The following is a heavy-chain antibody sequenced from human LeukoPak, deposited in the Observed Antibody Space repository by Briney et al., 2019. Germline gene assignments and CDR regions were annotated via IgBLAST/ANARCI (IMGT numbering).Heavy chain of an antibody. CDR1: GFTFSSYV. D-gene: IGHD6-19*01. J-gene: IGHJ4*02. CDR2: ISGSGGST. CDR3: AKVARSGWSIFDY. Sequence: GGSLRLSCAASGFTFSSYVMSWVRQAPGKGLEWVSAISGSGGSTYYADSVKGRFAISRDNSKNTLYLQMNSLRAEDTAVYYCAKVARSGWSIFDYWGQGTLVTVSS. V-gene: IGHV3-23*01.